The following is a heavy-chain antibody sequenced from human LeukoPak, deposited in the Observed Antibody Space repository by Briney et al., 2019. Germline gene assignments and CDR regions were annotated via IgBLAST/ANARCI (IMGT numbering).Heavy chain of an antibody. V-gene: IGHV3-11*01. CDR1: GFTFSDYN. Sequence: GGSLRLSCAASGFTFSDYNMRWIRQAPGKGLEWVSSISRSGSTKHYADSVKGRFTISRDNAKNSLFLQMNSLRAEDTAVYYCAKVLWQQLFDYWGQGTLVTVSS. J-gene: IGHJ4*02. CDR2: ISRSGSTK. CDR3: AKVLWQQLFDY. D-gene: IGHD6-13*01.